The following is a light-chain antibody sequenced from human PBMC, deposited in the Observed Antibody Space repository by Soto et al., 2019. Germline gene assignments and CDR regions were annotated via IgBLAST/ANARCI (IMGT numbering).Light chain of an antibody. J-gene: IGKJ2*01. CDR3: PQYGSSPPYT. Sequence: EIVLTQSPGTLSLSSGERATLSCRASQSVSSSYLAWYQQQPGQAPRLLIYGASSRATGIPDRFSGSGSGTDFTLTISRLEPEDFAVYYCPQYGSSPPYTFGQGTTLEIK. CDR2: GAS. CDR1: QSVSSSY. V-gene: IGKV3-20*01.